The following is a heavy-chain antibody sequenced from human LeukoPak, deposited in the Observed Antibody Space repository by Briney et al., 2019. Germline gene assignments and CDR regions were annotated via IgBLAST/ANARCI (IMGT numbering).Heavy chain of an antibody. CDR3: VRDGDGYNFDY. Sequence: PGGSLRLSCAASGFTLSNYWMHWVRQAPGKGLVWVSRIKSDGSWTNYADSVKGRFTISRDNAKRTLYLQMNSLRAEDTAVYYCVRDGDGYNFDYWGQGTPVTVSS. D-gene: IGHD5-24*01. J-gene: IGHJ4*02. V-gene: IGHV3-74*01. CDR1: GFTLSNYW. CDR2: IKSDGSWT.